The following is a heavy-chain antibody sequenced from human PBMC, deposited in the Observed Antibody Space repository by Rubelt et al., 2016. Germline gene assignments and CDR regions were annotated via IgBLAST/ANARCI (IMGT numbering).Heavy chain of an antibody. V-gene: IGHV3-74*01. Sequence: EVQLVESGGGLVQPGGSLRLSCAASGFTFSSYWMHWVRQAPGKGLVWVSRINSDGSSTSYVDSVKGRFTSSRDNAKKTLYLQMNSLRAEDTAVYYCASGPAVTSYYFDYWGQGTLVTVSS. J-gene: IGHJ4*02. D-gene: IGHD4-11*01. CDR1: GFTFSSYW. CDR2: INSDGSST. CDR3: ASGPAVTSYYFDY.